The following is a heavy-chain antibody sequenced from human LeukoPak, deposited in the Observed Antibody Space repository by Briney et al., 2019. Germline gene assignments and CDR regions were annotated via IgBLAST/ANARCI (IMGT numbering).Heavy chain of an antibody. CDR3: ATDIRSSPLGF. D-gene: IGHD3-9*01. CDR1: GFRVTNDY. J-gene: IGHJ4*01. CDR2: IYAGGST. Sequence: GGSLRLSCAVSGFRVTNDYMNWVRQAPGKGLEWVSIIYAGGSTYYADSVEGRFTISRDSSNNTLFLQMSNLRADDSGLYYCATDIRSSPLGFWGHGTLVTVSS. V-gene: IGHV3-66*01.